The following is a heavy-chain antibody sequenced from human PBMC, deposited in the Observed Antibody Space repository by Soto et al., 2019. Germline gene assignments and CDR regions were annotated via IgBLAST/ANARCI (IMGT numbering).Heavy chain of an antibody. CDR3: ARASGALDPSDY. J-gene: IGHJ4*02. CDR1: GYTFTSYG. D-gene: IGHD2-8*02. Sequence: ASVKVCCKASGYTFTSYGISWVRQAPGQGLEWMGWINAGNGNTKYSQNFQGRVTITRDTSASTAYMELSSLKSEDTAVYYCARASGALDPSDYWGQGTLVTVSS. V-gene: IGHV1-3*01. CDR2: INAGNGNT.